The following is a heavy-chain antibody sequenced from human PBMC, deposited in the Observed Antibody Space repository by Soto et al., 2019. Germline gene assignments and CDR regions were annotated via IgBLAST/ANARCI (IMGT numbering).Heavy chain of an antibody. CDR3: ARAQNCGGDCYSFAFDI. D-gene: IGHD2-21*01. J-gene: IGHJ3*02. CDR1: GGTFSSYA. CDR2: IIPIFGTA. V-gene: IGHV1-69*01. Sequence: QVPLVQSGAEVKKPGSSVKVSCKASGGTFSSYAISWVRQAPGQGLEWMGGIIPIFGTANYAQKFQGRVTITADESTSTAYMELSSLRSEDTAVYYCARAQNCGGDCYSFAFDIWGQGTMVTVSS.